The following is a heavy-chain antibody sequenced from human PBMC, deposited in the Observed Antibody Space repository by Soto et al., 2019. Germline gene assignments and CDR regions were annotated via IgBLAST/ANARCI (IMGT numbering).Heavy chain of an antibody. CDR2: IYYSGST. J-gene: IGHJ4*02. Sequence: SETLSLTCTVSGGSISSGGYYWSWIRQHPGKGLEWIGYIYYSGSTYYNPSLKSRVTISVDTSKNQFSLKLSSVTAADTAVYYCAAGRGLGVVTTPFDYWGQGTLVTVSS. V-gene: IGHV4-31*03. CDR1: GGSISSGGYY. CDR3: AAGRGLGVVTTPFDY. D-gene: IGHD2-15*01.